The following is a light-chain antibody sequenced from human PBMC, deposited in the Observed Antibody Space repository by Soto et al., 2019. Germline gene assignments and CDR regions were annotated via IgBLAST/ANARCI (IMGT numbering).Light chain of an antibody. V-gene: IGKV1-5*03. CDR1: QSISTY. CDR3: QQYNSYSRT. CDR2: KAS. J-gene: IGKJ1*01. Sequence: DIQLTQSPSALSASVGDRVTITCRASQSISTYLEWFQQKPGKAPKLLIYKASSLESGVPSRFSGSGSGTEFTLTISSLQPDDFATYYCQQYNSYSRTFGQGTKVDI.